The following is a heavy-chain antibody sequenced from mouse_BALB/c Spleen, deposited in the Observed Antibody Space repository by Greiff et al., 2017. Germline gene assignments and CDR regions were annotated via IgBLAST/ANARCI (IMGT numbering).Heavy chain of an antibody. V-gene: IGHV5-4*02. Sequence: DVHLVESGGGLVKPGGSLKLSCAASGFTFSDYYMYWVRQTPEKRLEWVATISDGGSYTYYPDSVKGRFTISIDNAKNNLYLQMSSLKSEDTAMYYCARGGDDYDLDYWGQGTSVTVSS. CDR3: ARGGDDYDLDY. J-gene: IGHJ4*01. D-gene: IGHD2-4*01. CDR2: ISDGGSYT. CDR1: GFTFSDYY.